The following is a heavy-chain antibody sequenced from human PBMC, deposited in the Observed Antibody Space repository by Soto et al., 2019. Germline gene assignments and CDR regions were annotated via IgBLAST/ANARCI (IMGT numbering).Heavy chain of an antibody. CDR2: ISSSSDAI. V-gene: IGHV3-48*01. J-gene: IGHJ6*03. Sequence: GGSLRLSCAASGFTFSSYNMNWVRQAPGKGLEWVSYISSSSDAIFYANSVKGRFTISRDNAKNSLYLQVNSLRAEDTAVYYCARGAGGYDLGYMDVWGKGTTVTVSS. D-gene: IGHD5-12*01. CDR1: GFTFSSYN. CDR3: ARGAGGYDLGYMDV.